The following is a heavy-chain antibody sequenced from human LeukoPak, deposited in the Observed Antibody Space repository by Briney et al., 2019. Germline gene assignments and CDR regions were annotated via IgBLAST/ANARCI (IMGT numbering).Heavy chain of an antibody. V-gene: IGHV3-49*04. D-gene: IGHD2-2*02. CDR3: TRDVVRGYCTSTNCYTYYFMDV. CDR1: GFTFGDYA. CDR2: IRTMSYGETT. J-gene: IGHJ6*03. Sequence: PGGSLRLSCLGSGFTFGDYAMSWVRQAPGKGLEWLGLIRTMSYGETTEYAASVKGRFTISRDDSKGVAYLQMNSLKTEDTAVYYCTRDVVRGYCTSTNCYTYYFMDVWGKGTTVTVSS.